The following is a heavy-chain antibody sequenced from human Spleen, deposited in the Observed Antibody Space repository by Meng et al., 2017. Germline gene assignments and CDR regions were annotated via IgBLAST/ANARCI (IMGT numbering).Heavy chain of an antibody. V-gene: IGHV4-4*02. CDR2: IYHSGGT. J-gene: IGHJ5*02. CDR1: GGSISSDNW. CDR3: ATSRGGWFDP. Sequence: SETLSLTCAVSGGSISSDNWWSWVRQSPGKGLEWIGDIYHSGGTNYHPSLKSRVTISVDKSKNHFSLKLNSVTAADTAIYYCATSRGGWFDPWGQGTLVTVSS. D-gene: IGHD3-10*01.